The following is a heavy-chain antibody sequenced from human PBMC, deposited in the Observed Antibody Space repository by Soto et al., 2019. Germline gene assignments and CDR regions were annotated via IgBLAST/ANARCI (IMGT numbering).Heavy chain of an antibody. CDR2: INAGNGNT. V-gene: IGHV1-3*01. CDR1: GYTFTSYA. Sequence: ASVKVSCKASGYTFTSYAMHWVRQAPGQRLEWMGWINAGNGNTKYSQKFQGRVTITRDTSASTAYMELSSLRSEDTAVYYCARDGSLGAKAFHYYSGMDVWGQGATLTVSS. CDR3: ARDGSLGAKAFHYYSGMDV. D-gene: IGHD1-26*01. J-gene: IGHJ6*02.